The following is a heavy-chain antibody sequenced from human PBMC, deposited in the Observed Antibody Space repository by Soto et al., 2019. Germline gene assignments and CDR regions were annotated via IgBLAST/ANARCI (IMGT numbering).Heavy chain of an antibody. Sequence: QVQLVQSGAEVKKPGSSVKVSCKASGGTFSSYAISWVRQAPGQGLEWMGGIIPIFGTANYAQKFQGRVTSTADKSTSPAYMERSSLRSEDTAVYYWAREVGSSLYRGWFDPWGQGTLVTVSS. D-gene: IGHD6-13*01. V-gene: IGHV1-69*06. CDR3: AREVGSSLYRGWFDP. J-gene: IGHJ5*02. CDR2: IIPIFGTA. CDR1: GGTFSSYA.